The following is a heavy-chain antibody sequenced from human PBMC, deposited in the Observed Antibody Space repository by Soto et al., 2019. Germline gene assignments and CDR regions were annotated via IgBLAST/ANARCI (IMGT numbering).Heavy chain of an antibody. V-gene: IGHV3-74*01. Sequence: EVQLVESGGGLVQPGASLRLSCAVSGFTFSSFWMHWVRQAPGEGLVWVSRINTDGSSTSYADSVKGRFTISRDNAKNTLYLQMKRLRVEDTAMYYCAKRGVDTFGFFYWGQGTLVTVSS. CDR3: AKRGVDTFGFFY. CDR2: INTDGSST. CDR1: GFTFSSFW. J-gene: IGHJ4*02. D-gene: IGHD5-18*01.